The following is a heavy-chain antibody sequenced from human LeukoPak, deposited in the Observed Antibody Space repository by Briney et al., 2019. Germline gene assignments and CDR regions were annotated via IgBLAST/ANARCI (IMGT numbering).Heavy chain of an antibody. Sequence: SETLSLTCTVSGGSISSSSYYWGWIRQPPGKGLEWIGSIYYSGSTYYNPSLKSRVTISVDTSKNQFSLKLSSVTAADTAVYYCARDHGIDWFDPWGQGTLVTVSS. J-gene: IGHJ5*02. D-gene: IGHD1-26*01. CDR2: IYYSGST. CDR3: ARDHGIDWFDP. CDR1: GGSISSSSYY. V-gene: IGHV4-39*07.